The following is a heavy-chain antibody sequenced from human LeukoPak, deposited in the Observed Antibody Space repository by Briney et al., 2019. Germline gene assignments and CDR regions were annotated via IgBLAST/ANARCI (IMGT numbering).Heavy chain of an antibody. CDR3: ARHNHGYDY. Sequence: GGSLRLSCAASGFTFRSYWMHWVRQAPGKGLVWVSHIHSDGSSTSYADFVQGRFTISRDNAKNTLYLQMNSLRAEDTAVYYCARHNHGYDYWPQGTLVTVSS. V-gene: IGHV3-74*01. CDR1: GFTFRSYW. D-gene: IGHD5-18*01. J-gene: IGHJ4*02. CDR2: IHSDGSST.